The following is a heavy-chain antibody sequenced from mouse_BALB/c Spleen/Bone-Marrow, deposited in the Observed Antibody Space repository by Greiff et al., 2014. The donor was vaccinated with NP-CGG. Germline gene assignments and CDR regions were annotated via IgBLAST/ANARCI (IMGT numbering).Heavy chain of an antibody. D-gene: IGHD1-2*01. J-gene: IGHJ4*01. V-gene: IGHV2-9*02. CDR2: IWADGST. CDR1: GFSLTSYG. Sequence: VQLQQSGPGLVAPSQSLSISCTVSGFSLTSYGVHWVRQPPGKGLEWLGVIWADGSTNYNSALMSRLSISKDNSKSQVFLKMNSLQTDDTAMYYCAGITTATGAMDYWGQGTSVTVSS. CDR3: AGITTATGAMDY.